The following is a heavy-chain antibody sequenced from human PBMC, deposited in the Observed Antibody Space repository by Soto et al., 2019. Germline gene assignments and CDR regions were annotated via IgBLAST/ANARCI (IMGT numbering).Heavy chain of an antibody. CDR1: GYTFTTYT. D-gene: IGHD3-16*01. J-gene: IGHJ5*02. Sequence: ASVKVSCKASGYTFTTYTLHWVRQAPGQSPEWMGWINGGTDNIRLSQKFQRRVNLTKDTSATTVYMELTSLTSEDTAVYYCVREGGDNWFDPWGQGTLVTVSS. CDR2: INGGTDNI. V-gene: IGHV1-3*01. CDR3: VREGGDNWFDP.